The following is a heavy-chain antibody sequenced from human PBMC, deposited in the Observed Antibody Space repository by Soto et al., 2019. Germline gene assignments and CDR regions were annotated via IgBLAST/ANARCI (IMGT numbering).Heavy chain of an antibody. CDR1: GGSISNGGYS. D-gene: IGHD5-18*01. CDR2: IYHSEST. J-gene: IGHJ3*01. V-gene: IGHV4-30-2*01. Sequence: QVQLQESGSGLVKPSQTLSLTCAVSGGSISNGGYSWSWIRQPPGKGLEWIGYIYHSESTYYTPARKSRVTISLDKSKNHFYLNLSSVTAADTAVYYCARSHVETVMLVGALDAFDVWGQGTVVTVSS. CDR3: ARSHVETVMLVGALDAFDV.